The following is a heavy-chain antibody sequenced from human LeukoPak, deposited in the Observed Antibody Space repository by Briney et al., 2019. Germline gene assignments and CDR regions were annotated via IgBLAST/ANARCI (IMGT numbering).Heavy chain of an antibody. CDR3: ARGRRYSSSWFAVDY. Sequence: GGSLRLSCAASGFTFSSYEMNWVRQAPGKGLEWVSYISSSGNTIYYADSVKGRFTISRDNAKNSLFLQMNSLRAEDTAVYYCARGRRYSSSWFAVDYWGQGTLVTVSS. V-gene: IGHV3-48*03. J-gene: IGHJ4*02. CDR1: GFTFSSYE. CDR2: ISSSGNTI. D-gene: IGHD6-13*01.